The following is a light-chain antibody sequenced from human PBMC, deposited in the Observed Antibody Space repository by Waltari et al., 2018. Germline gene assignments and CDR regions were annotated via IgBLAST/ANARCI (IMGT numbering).Light chain of an antibody. CDR1: SSDVGSYNR. CDR2: EVT. V-gene: IGLV2-18*02. J-gene: IGLJ2*01. Sequence: QSALTQPPSVSGSPGQSVTISCTGSSSDVGSYNRVSWYQQSPGTAPKLMIYEVTNRPEGVPDLFSGSKSGNTASLTISGLQAEDEADYYCSSYTSSSTLGVFGGGTKLTVL. CDR3: SSYTSSSTLGV.